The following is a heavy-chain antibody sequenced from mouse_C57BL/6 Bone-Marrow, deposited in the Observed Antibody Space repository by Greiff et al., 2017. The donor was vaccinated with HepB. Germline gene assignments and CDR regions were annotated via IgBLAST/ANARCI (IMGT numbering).Heavy chain of an antibody. V-gene: IGHV1-59*01. CDR1: GYTFTSYW. Sequence: VQLQQPGAELVRPGTSVKLSCKASGYTFTSYWMHWVKQRPGQGLEWIGVIDPSDSYTNYNQKFKGKATLTVDTSSSTAYMQLSSLTSEDSAVYYCARSDDGYYSFAYWGQGTLVTVSA. CDR3: ARSDDGYYSFAY. CDR2: IDPSDSYT. J-gene: IGHJ3*01. D-gene: IGHD2-3*01.